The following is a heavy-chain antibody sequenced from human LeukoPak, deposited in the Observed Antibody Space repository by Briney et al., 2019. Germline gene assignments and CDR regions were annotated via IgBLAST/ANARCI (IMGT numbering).Heavy chain of an antibody. Sequence: SETLSLTCTVSGGSISSSSYYWGWIRQPPGKGLEWIGSIYYSGSTYYTPSLKSRVTISVDTSKNQFSLKLSSVTAADTAVYYCARRRSSGWYDYWGQGTLVTVSS. V-gene: IGHV4-39*01. CDR3: ARRRSSGWYDY. J-gene: IGHJ4*02. CDR2: IYYSGST. CDR1: GGSISSSSYY. D-gene: IGHD6-19*01.